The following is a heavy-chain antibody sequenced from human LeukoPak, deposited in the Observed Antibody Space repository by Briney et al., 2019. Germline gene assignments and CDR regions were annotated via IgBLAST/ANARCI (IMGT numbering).Heavy chain of an antibody. D-gene: IGHD3-3*01. Sequence: ASVKVSCKVSGYTLTELSMHWVRQAPGKGLEWMGGFDPEDGETIYAQKFQGRVTMTEDTSTDTAYMELSSLRSEDTAVYYCATEVVRFLPLGSTKNDAFDIWGQGTMVTVSS. CDR3: ATEVVRFLPLGSTKNDAFDI. CDR1: GYTLTELS. V-gene: IGHV1-24*01. CDR2: FDPEDGET. J-gene: IGHJ3*02.